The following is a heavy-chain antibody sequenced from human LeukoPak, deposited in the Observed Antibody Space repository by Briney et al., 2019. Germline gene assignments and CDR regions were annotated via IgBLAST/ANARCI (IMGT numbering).Heavy chain of an antibody. CDR3: ATALLSGYDLQWYFDL. D-gene: IGHD5-12*01. CDR2: ISYDGSDK. Sequence: GGSLRLSCAASGFIFSSYDMHWVRQAPGKGLEWVAVISYDGSDKYYADSVKGRFTISRDNSKSTLYLQMNSLRAEDTAVYYCATALLSGYDLQWYFDLWGRGTLVTVSS. CDR1: GFIFSSYD. V-gene: IGHV3-30*04. J-gene: IGHJ2*01.